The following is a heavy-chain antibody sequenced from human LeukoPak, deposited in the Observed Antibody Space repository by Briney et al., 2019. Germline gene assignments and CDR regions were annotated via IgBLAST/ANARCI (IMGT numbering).Heavy chain of an antibody. V-gene: IGHV1-3*01. Sequence: ASVKVSCKASGYTFTSYAMHWVRQAPGQRLEWMGWINAGNGNTKYSQKFQGRVTITRDTSASTAYMELSSLRSEDTAVYYCARDTLYYDILTDGMDVWGQGTTVTVSS. CDR1: GYTFTSYA. CDR2: INAGNGNT. J-gene: IGHJ6*02. D-gene: IGHD3-9*01. CDR3: ARDTLYYDILTDGMDV.